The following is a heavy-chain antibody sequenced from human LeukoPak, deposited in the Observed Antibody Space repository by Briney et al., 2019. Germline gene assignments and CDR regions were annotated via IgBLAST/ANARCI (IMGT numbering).Heavy chain of an antibody. V-gene: IGHV3-23*01. CDR2: ISGSGVMT. CDR3: AKDRSIGTYYTFDH. D-gene: IGHD1-26*01. J-gene: IGHJ4*02. CDR1: GFTFSSYE. Sequence: GGSLRLSCAASGFTFSSYEMNWVRQAPGKGLEWVATISGSGVMTYYADSVKGRFTVSGDNSKNTLYLQMSSLTAADTAVYYCAKDRSIGTYYTFDHWGQGTLVTVSS.